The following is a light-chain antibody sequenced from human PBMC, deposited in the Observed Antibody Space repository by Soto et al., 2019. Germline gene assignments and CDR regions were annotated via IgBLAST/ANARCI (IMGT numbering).Light chain of an antibody. V-gene: IGLV2-23*01. J-gene: IGLJ3*02. CDR1: TTDIGGYKL. Sequence: QSVLTQPASVSGSPGQSITISCIGSTTDIGGYKLVSWYQQHTGKAPKLMIYEGSKRPSGVSTRFSGSRSGNTASLTISGLQPEDEADYYCSSYAGRSLLVPFGGGTKVTVL. CDR3: SSYAGRSLLVP. CDR2: EGS.